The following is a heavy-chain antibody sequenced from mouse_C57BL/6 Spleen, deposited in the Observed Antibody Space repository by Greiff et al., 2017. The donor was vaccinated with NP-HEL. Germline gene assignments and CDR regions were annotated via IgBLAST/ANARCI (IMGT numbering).Heavy chain of an antibody. V-gene: IGHV5-4*01. J-gene: IGHJ2*01. CDR3: ARDYDYPFDY. CDR2: ISDGGSYT. Sequence: EVQVVESGGGLVKPGGSLKLSCAASGFTFSSYAMSWVRQTPEKRLEWVATISDGGSYTYYPDNVKGRFTISRDNAKNNLYLQMSHLKSEDTAMYYCARDYDYPFDYWGQGTTLTVSS. CDR1: GFTFSSYA. D-gene: IGHD2-4*01.